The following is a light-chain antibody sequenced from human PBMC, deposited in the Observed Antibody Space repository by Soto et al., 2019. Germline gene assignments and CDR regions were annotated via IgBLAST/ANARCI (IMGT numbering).Light chain of an antibody. J-gene: IGKJ1*01. V-gene: IGKV1-5*01. CDR2: DAS. CDR1: QSISSW. CDR3: QQYNSYRT. Sequence: DIHMTPSPSTLCASVGDRVTHTFRASQSISSWLAWYQQKPGKAPKLLIYDASSLESGVPSRFSGSGSGTEFTLTISSLQPDDFATYYCQQYNSYRTFGQGTKVDIK.